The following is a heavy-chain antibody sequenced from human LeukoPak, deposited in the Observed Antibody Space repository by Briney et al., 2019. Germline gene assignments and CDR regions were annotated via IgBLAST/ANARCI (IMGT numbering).Heavy chain of an antibody. CDR1: GGSISSYY. J-gene: IGHJ3*02. Sequence: SETLSLTCTVSGGSISSYYWSWIRQPAGKGLEWIGRIYTSGSTNYNPSLKSRVTMSVDTSKNQFSLKLSPVTAADTAVYYCARAALGYCTNGVCYGDAFDIWGQGTMVTVSS. CDR3: ARAALGYCTNGVCYGDAFDI. V-gene: IGHV4-4*07. CDR2: IYTSGST. D-gene: IGHD2-8*01.